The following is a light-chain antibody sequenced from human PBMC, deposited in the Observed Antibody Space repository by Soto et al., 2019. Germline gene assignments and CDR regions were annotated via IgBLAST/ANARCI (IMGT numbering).Light chain of an antibody. CDR2: GAS. J-gene: IGKJ2*01. Sequence: DIQMTQSPSSLSASEGDRVTISCRASQSIGTNLNWFHQRAGKAPKLLIYGASSLQSGVPARFSGSGSGTDFTLTISSLQPEDFGTYYCQQSDYYPLTFGQGTKLEIK. CDR3: QQSDYYPLT. V-gene: IGKV1-39*01. CDR1: QSIGTN.